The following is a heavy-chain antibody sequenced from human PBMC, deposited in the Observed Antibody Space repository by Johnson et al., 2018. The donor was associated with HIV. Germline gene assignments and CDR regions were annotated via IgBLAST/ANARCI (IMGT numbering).Heavy chain of an antibody. CDR1: GFTFSDHA. D-gene: IGHD3-10*01. J-gene: IGHJ3*01. Sequence: VQLVESGGGLVQPGGSLRLSCAGSGFTFSDHAMGWVRQAPGKGLEWVSSMSGSGAVTYYADSVKGRFTISRDNSKNRLFLQMNSLRGEDTAVYYCAKDPAGVHPRCFDVWGQGTVVTVSS. V-gene: IGHV3-23*04. CDR2: MSGSGAVT. CDR3: AKDPAGVHPRCFDV.